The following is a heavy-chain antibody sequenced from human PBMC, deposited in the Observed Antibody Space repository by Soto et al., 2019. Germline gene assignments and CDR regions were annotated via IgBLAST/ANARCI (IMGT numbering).Heavy chain of an antibody. V-gene: IGHV4-30-4*01. CDR3: AREGDGYNYGQFDY. J-gene: IGHJ4*02. Sequence: PSETLSLTCTVSGGSISSGDYYWSWIRQPPGKGLGWIGYIYYSGSTYYNPSLKSRVTISVDTSKNQFSLKLSSVTAADTAVYYCAREGDGYNYGQFDYWGQGTLVTVSS. CDR1: GGSISSGDYY. D-gene: IGHD5-12*01. CDR2: IYYSGST.